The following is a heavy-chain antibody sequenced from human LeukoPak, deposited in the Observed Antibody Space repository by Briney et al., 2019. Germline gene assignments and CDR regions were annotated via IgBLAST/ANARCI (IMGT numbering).Heavy chain of an antibody. Sequence: SETLSLTCAVYGGSFSGYYWSWIRQPPGKGLEWIGSIYYSGSTYYNPSLKSRVTISVDTSKNQFSLKLSSVTAADTAVYYCARTSGYLHYFDYWGQGTLVTVSS. J-gene: IGHJ4*02. D-gene: IGHD5-12*01. V-gene: IGHV4-34*01. CDR1: GGSFSGYY. CDR3: ARTSGYLHYFDY. CDR2: IYYSGST.